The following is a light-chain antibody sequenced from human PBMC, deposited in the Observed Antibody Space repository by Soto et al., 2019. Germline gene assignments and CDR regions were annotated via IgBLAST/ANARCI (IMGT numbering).Light chain of an antibody. CDR3: QQYNSYSWT. V-gene: IGKV1-5*01. CDR1: QSITIW. CDR2: DAS. Sequence: DIQMTQSPSTLSASVGDRVTITCRASQSITIWLAWYQQKPGKAPKLLIFDASSLESGVPSMFSGSGSGTEFPLTISSLQPDDFATYYCQQYNSYSWTFGQGTKVELK. J-gene: IGKJ1*01.